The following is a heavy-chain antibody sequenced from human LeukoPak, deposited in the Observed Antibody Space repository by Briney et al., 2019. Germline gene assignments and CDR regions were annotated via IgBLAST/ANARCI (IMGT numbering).Heavy chain of an antibody. V-gene: IGHV1-18*01. CDR2: ISAYNGNT. Sequence: ASVNVSCKASGYTFTSYGISWVRQAPGQGLEWMGWISAYNGNTNYARKLQGRVTMTTDTSTSTAYMELRSLRSDDTAVYYCARGDYYDSSVKGHFDLWGRGTLVTVSS. J-gene: IGHJ2*01. CDR3: ARGDYYDSSVKGHFDL. CDR1: GYTFTSYG. D-gene: IGHD3-22*01.